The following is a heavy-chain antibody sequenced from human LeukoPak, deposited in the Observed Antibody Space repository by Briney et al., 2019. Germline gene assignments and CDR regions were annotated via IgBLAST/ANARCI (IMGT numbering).Heavy chain of an antibody. CDR3: ARAGYSSSWPNYYYYYMDV. J-gene: IGHJ6*03. Sequence: GGSLRLSCAASGFTFSSYSMNWVRQAPGKGLEWVSSISSSSSYTYYADSVKGRFTISRDNSKNTLYLQMNSLRAEDTAVYYCARAGYSSSWPNYYYYYMDVWGKGTTVTISS. CDR1: GFTFSSYS. D-gene: IGHD6-13*01. CDR2: ISSSSSYT. V-gene: IGHV3-21*01.